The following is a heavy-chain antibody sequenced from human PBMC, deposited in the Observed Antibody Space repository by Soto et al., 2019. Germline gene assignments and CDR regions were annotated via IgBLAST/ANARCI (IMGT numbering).Heavy chain of an antibody. CDR3: ATRLDPIREDALDI. D-gene: IGHD4-17*01. Sequence: EVQLVESGGGLIQPGGSLRLSCAAYGFTVSSNYMSWVRQAPGKGLEWVSVIYSRGNTYYADSVKGRFTISRDNPKNTLYLQMNSLRAEDTAVYYCATRLDPIREDALDIWGQGTMVTVSS. CDR1: GFTVSSNY. CDR2: IYSRGNT. J-gene: IGHJ3*02. V-gene: IGHV3-53*01.